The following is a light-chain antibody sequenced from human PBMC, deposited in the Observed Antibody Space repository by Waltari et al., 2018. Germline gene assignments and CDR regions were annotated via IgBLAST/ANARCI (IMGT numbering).Light chain of an antibody. Sequence: QAGLTQPPSVSKDLRETAPLTCTGTSNNIGNLGAAWLQQHQGHPPKLLSDRSNSRPSEISERFSESRSGDTASLTITGLQAEDEADYYCTAWDRRLSVWVFGGGTKLTVL. J-gene: IGLJ3*02. CDR1: SNNIGNLG. CDR2: RSN. CDR3: TAWDRRLSVWV. V-gene: IGLV10-54*04.